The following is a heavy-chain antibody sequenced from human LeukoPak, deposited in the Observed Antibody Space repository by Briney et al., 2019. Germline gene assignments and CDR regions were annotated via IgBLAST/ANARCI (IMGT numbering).Heavy chain of an antibody. D-gene: IGHD6-13*01. J-gene: IGHJ4*02. CDR2: ISSSSSYI. V-gene: IGHV3-21*01. CDR3: ARDLDPYSTYGSCFDH. Sequence: GALRLSCAVSGFTFRSYWMIWVRQAPGKGLEWVSSISSSSSYIYYADPVKGRFTISRDNAKNSLYLQMDSLRAEDTAVYYCARDLDPYSTYGSCFDHWGQGTLVTVSS. CDR1: GFTFRSYW.